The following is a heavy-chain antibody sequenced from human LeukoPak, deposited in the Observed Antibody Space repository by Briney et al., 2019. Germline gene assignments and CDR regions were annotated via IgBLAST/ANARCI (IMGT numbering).Heavy chain of an antibody. V-gene: IGHV1-3*01. CDR1: GYTFTSYA. J-gene: IGHJ4*02. D-gene: IGHD3-10*01. CDR2: INAGNGNT. CDR3: ATESFRGVIPTLDY. Sequence: ASVKVSCKASGYTFTSYAMHWVRQAPGQRLEWMGWINAGNGNTKYSQKFQGRVTMTEDTSTDTAYMELSSLRSEDTAVYYCATESFRGVIPTLDYWGQGTLVTVSS.